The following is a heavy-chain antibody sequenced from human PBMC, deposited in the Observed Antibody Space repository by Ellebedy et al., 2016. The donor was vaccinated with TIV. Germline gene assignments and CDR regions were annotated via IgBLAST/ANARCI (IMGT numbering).Heavy chain of an antibody. CDR3: ARDYYDSSGYYPVHAFDI. CDR1: GYTFISYG. V-gene: IGHV1-18*01. CDR2: ISAYNGNT. Sequence: ASVKVSCXASGYTFISYGISWVRQAPGQGLEWMGWISAYNGNTNYAQKLQGRVTMTTDTSTSTAYMELRSLRSDDTAVYYCARDYYDSSGYYPVHAFDIWGQGTMVTVSS. J-gene: IGHJ3*02. D-gene: IGHD3-22*01.